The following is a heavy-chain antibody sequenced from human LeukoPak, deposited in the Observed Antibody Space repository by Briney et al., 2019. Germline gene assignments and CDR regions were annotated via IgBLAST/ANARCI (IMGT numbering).Heavy chain of an antibody. Sequence: SEILSLTCTVSGGSISSYYWSWIRQPPGKGLEWIGYIYYSGSTEYNPSLTSRVTISLDTSKNQFSLKLSSVTAADTAVYYCARRRGDFWSDYYAFDSWGQGTLVTVSS. CDR1: GGSISSYY. CDR3: ARRRGDFWSDYYAFDS. CDR2: IYYSGST. V-gene: IGHV4-59*08. D-gene: IGHD3-3*01. J-gene: IGHJ4*02.